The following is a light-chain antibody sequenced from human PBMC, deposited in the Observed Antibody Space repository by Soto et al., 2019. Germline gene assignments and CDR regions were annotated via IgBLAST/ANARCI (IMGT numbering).Light chain of an antibody. V-gene: IGKV3-15*01. J-gene: IGKJ1*01. Sequence: EIVMTQSPATLSVSPGERATLSCRASQSVSSNLAWYQQKPGQAPRLLIYGASTRATGIPARFSGSGSGTEFKHTISSLQSEDFAVYYCQQYNNWLRTFGQGTKVEIK. CDR3: QQYNNWLRT. CDR2: GAS. CDR1: QSVSSN.